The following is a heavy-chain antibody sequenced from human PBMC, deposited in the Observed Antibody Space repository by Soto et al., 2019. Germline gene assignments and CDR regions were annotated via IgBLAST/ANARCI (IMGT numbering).Heavy chain of an antibody. J-gene: IGHJ4*02. D-gene: IGHD1-26*01. CDR3: ASSWEPPNLDY. CDR2: INPSGGST. Sequence: ASVKVSCTASGYTFTSYYIHWVRQAPGQGLEWMGIINPSGGSTSYAQKFQGRVTMTRDTSTSTVYMELSSLRSEDTAVYYCASSWEPPNLDYWGQEPLATVSS. CDR1: GYTFTSYY. V-gene: IGHV1-46*01.